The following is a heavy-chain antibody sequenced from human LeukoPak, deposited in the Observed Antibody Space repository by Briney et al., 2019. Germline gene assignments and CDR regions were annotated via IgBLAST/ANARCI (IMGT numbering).Heavy chain of an antibody. J-gene: IGHJ4*02. Sequence: SETLSLTCTVSVGSISSSSYYWGWIRQPPGEGLEWIWRIYYSGSTYYNPSLKSRVTISADTSKNQFSLKLRSVTAADTAVYYCARHYRSMVRGRGADYWGEGTLVTVSS. CDR2: IYYSGST. CDR1: VGSISSSSYY. D-gene: IGHD3-10*01. CDR3: ARHYRSMVRGRGADY. V-gene: IGHV4-39*01.